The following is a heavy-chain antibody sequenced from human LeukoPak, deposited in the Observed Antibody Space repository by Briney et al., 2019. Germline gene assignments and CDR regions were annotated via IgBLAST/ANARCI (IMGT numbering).Heavy chain of an antibody. CDR1: GFTFSNAW. CDR2: ISTASDYI. V-gene: IGHV3-21*01. J-gene: IGHJ4*02. CDR3: ARGGVYSQGFDY. Sequence: GGSLRLSCAASGFTFSNAWMSWVRQAPGKGLEWVSSISTASDYIYYADSLKGRLTISRDNAKNSLYLQMNSLRAEDTAVYYCARGGVYSQGFDYWGQGTLVTVSS. D-gene: IGHD5/OR15-5a*01.